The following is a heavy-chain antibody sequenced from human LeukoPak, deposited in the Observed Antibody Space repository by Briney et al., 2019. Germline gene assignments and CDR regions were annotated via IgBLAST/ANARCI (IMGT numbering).Heavy chain of an antibody. J-gene: IGHJ4*02. CDR3: AEASWVSSADAVL. V-gene: IGHV3-23*01. CDR2: LRGDGET. Sequence: GGSLRLSCVASGFTFSNYAMSWVRQAPAGGLEWVSSLRGDGETFYADSMKGRFSLSRDESRNTVYLQLNNLRVDDTAVYYCAEASWVSSADAVLWGQGTLVTVSS. CDR1: GFTFSNYA. D-gene: IGHD3-16*01.